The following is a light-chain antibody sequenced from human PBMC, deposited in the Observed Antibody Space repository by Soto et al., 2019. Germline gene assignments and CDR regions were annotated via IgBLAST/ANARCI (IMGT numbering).Light chain of an antibody. CDR1: QSLLHSNGYNY. J-gene: IGKJ4*01. CDR3: MQALQTPLT. V-gene: IGKV2-28*01. Sequence: DIVMTQSPLSLPVTPGEPASISCRSSQSLLHSNGYNYLDWYLQKPGQSPQLMIYLGSNRASGGPDRFSGSGSGTDFTLKISRVEAEDVGVYYCMQALQTPLTFGGGTKVEIK. CDR2: LGS.